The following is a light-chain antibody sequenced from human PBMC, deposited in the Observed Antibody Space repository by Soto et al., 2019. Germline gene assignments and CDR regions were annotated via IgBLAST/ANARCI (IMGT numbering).Light chain of an antibody. CDR2: DAS. V-gene: IGKV1-5*01. CDR3: QQYNSHFWT. CDR1: QSISRW. Sequence: DIQMTQSPSTLSASVGDRVTITCRASQSISRWLAWHQQKPGKAPKLLIYDASSLENGVPSMFSGSGSGTKFALTISSLQPDDFAICYCQQYNSHFWTFGQGTKVAIK. J-gene: IGKJ1*01.